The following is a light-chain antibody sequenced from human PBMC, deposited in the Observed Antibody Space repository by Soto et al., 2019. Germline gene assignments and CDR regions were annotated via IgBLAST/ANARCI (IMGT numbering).Light chain of an antibody. CDR3: QQYNNWPRT. J-gene: IGKJ2*01. Sequence: DIVMTQSPATLSVSPGERATLSCRASQSRSINSAWYQHKPGQAPRLLIYAASTRASGIPARFSGSGSGTEFTLTISSLQSEDFAVYYCQQYNNWPRTFGQGTKVDIK. CDR1: QSRSIN. CDR2: AAS. V-gene: IGKV3-15*01.